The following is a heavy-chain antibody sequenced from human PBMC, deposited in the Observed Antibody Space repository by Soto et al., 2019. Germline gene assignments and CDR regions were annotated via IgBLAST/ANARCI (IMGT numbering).Heavy chain of an antibody. Sequence: QVQLVESGGGVVQPGRSLRLSCEGSGFTFRNHGMHWIRQSPGKGLEWLAVIWYDGSEKYYADSVKGRVTISRDNSKNTLYLQMNSLKGEDTAIYYCARWSNNKVVDAGGQGTGVPVS. V-gene: IGHV3-33*01. CDR2: IWYDGSEK. D-gene: IGHD1-1*01. CDR3: ARWSNNKVVDA. CDR1: GFTFRNHG. J-gene: IGHJ5*02.